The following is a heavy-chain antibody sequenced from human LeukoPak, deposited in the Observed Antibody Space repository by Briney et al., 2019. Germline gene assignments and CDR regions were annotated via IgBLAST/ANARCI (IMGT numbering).Heavy chain of an antibody. D-gene: IGHD1-1*01. CDR1: GDNYISYW. CDR2: IYPADSDT. V-gene: IGHV5-51*01. J-gene: IGHJ4*02. Sequence: GESLKISCKGSGDNYISYWIGWVRQLPGKGLEWMGIIYPADSDTRYSPSFQGQFTFSADKSINTACLQWSSLKASDTAMYYCARRQRSNWNDIYFDYWGQGTLVTVSS. CDR3: ARRQRSNWNDIYFDY.